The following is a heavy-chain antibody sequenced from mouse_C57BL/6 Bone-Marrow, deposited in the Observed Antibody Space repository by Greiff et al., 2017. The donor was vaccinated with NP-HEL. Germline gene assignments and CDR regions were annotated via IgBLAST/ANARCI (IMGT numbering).Heavy chain of an antibody. Sequence: DVMLVESGGGLVQPGGSLSLSCAASGFTFTDYYMSWVRQPPGKALEWLGFIRNKANGYTTEYSASVKGRFTISRDNSQSILYLQMNALRAEDSATYYCARSLYDGYYVDAMDYWGQGTSVTVSS. J-gene: IGHJ4*01. CDR3: ARSLYDGYYVDAMDY. V-gene: IGHV7-3*01. CDR2: IRNKANGYTT. D-gene: IGHD2-3*01. CDR1: GFTFTDYY.